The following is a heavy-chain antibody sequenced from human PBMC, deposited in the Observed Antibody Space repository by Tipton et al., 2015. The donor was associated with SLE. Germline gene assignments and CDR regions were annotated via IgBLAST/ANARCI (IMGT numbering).Heavy chain of an antibody. CDR1: GFTFSSYG. J-gene: IGHJ3*02. V-gene: IGHV3-30*18. CDR2: ISYDGSNK. D-gene: IGHD6-19*01. CDR3: AKSIKVSVAANDAFDI. Sequence: SLRLSCAASGFTFSSYGMHWVRQAPGKGLEWVAVISYDGSNKYYADSVKGRFTISRDNSKNTLYLQMNSLRAEDTAVYYCAKSIKVSVAANDAFDIWGQGTMVTVSS.